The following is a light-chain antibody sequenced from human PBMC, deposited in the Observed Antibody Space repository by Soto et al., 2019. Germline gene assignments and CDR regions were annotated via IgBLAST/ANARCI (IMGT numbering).Light chain of an antibody. J-gene: IGLJ3*02. CDR3: SSYTTSSTVV. V-gene: IGLV2-14*03. CDR1: SSVVGGYNY. Sequence: QSELTQPASVSGSPGQSITISCTGISSVVGGYNYVAWYQQYPGEAPRVIIHDVSNRPSGISNRFSGSKSGNTAALTIFGLQAEDEADYYCSSYTTSSTVVFGGGTKVTVL. CDR2: DVS.